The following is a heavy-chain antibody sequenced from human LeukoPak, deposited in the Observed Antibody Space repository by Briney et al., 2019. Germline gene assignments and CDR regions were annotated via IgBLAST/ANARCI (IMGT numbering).Heavy chain of an antibody. Sequence: PGGSLRLSCAASGFTFDDYAMHWVRQAPGKGLEWVSGISWNSGSIGYADSVKGRFTISRDNAKNSLYLQMNSLRAEDTALYYCAKEYYYGSGSYYGMDVWGQGTTVTVSS. J-gene: IGHJ6*02. CDR3: AKEYYYGSGSYYGMDV. CDR2: ISWNSGSI. D-gene: IGHD3-10*01. V-gene: IGHV3-9*01. CDR1: GFTFDDYA.